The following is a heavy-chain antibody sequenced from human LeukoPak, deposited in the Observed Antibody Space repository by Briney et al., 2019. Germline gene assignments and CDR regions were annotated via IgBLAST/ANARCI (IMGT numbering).Heavy chain of an antibody. CDR2: IYSGGST. V-gene: IGHV3-53*01. Sequence: GGSLRLSCAASGFTVSSNYMSWVRQAPGKGLEWVSVIYSGGSTYYADSVKGRFTISRGNSKNTLYLQMNSLRAEDTAVYYCARDSNSSGCFDYWGQGTLVTVSS. J-gene: IGHJ4*02. CDR3: ARDSNSSGCFDY. D-gene: IGHD6-19*01. CDR1: GFTVSSNY.